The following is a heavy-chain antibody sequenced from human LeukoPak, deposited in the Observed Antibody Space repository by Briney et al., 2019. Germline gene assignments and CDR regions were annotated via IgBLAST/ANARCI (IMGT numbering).Heavy chain of an antibody. V-gene: IGHV4-4*07. Sequence: SETLSLTCTVSGGSISSYYWSWIGQPAGKGLEGIWRIYTSGSTNYNPSLKSRVTMSVDTSKNQFSLKLSSVTAADTAVYYCASGPRIAARLSPDYWGQGTLVTVSS. CDR3: ASGPRIAARLSPDY. CDR1: GGSISSYY. D-gene: IGHD6-6*01. J-gene: IGHJ4*02. CDR2: IYTSGST.